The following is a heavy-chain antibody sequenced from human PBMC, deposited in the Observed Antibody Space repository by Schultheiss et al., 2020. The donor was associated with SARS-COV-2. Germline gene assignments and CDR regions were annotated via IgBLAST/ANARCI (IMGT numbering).Heavy chain of an antibody. CDR3: AHSLHCSSTSCYTGWFDP. V-gene: IGHV2-5*01. CDR1: GFSLSTSGVG. CDR2: IYWNDDK. J-gene: IGHJ5*02. Sequence: SGPTLVKPTQTLTLTCTFSGFSLSTSGVGVGWIRQPPGKALEWLALIYWNDDKRYSPSLKSRLTITKDTSKNQVVLTMTNMDPVDTATYYCAHSLHCSSTSCYTGWFDPWGQGTLVTVS. D-gene: IGHD2-2*02.